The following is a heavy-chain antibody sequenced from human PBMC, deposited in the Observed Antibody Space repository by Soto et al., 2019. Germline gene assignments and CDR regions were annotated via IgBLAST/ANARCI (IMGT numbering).Heavy chain of an antibody. D-gene: IGHD3-10*01. CDR2: ISGGGDTT. Sequence: EVQLLESGGGLVQPGGSLRLSCAASGFTFNNYAMTWVRQAPVKGLEWVSAISGGGDTTSYADSVKGRFTVSRDGSKNTLYLQMGSLRAEATPIYYCAKGRGGSGSLTPRVDFWGQGTLVTVSS. J-gene: IGHJ4*02. CDR3: AKGRGGSGSLTPRVDF. V-gene: IGHV3-23*01. CDR1: GFTFNNYA.